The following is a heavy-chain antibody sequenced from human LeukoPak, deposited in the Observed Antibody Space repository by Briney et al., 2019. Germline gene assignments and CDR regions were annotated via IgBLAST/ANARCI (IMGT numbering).Heavy chain of an antibody. J-gene: IGHJ3*02. D-gene: IGHD3-16*01. V-gene: IGHV1-18*01. CDR1: GYTFISYG. CDR2: ISPYNGNT. Sequence: ASVRVSCKASGYTFISYGISWVRQAPGQGLEWMGCISPYNGNTNDAQKLQGRVTMTTDTSTSTAYMELRSLRSDDTAVYYCATLRGRGAFDIWGQGTMLTVSS. CDR3: ATLRGRGAFDI.